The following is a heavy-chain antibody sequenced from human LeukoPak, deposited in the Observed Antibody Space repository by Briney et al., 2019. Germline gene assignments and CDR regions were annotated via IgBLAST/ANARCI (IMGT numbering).Heavy chain of an antibody. Sequence: GGSLRLSCAASGFTFSSYTMNWVRQAPGKGLEWVSSISSSSSYIYYADSVKGRFTISRDNAKNSLYLQVNSLRAEDTAVYYCARTYYYDSSGYHVGFDYWGQGTPVTVSS. J-gene: IGHJ4*02. CDR3: ARTYYYDSSGYHVGFDY. CDR1: GFTFSSYT. V-gene: IGHV3-21*01. D-gene: IGHD3-22*01. CDR2: ISSSSSYI.